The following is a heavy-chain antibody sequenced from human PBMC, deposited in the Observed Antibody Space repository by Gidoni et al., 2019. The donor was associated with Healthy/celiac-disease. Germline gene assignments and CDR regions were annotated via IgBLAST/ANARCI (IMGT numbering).Heavy chain of an antibody. J-gene: IGHJ3*02. V-gene: IGHV1-24*01. CDR3: ATGPKLKDAFDI. CDR2: FDPEDGET. CDR1: GSPLTELS. Sequence: QVQLVQSGAEVKKPGASVKVSCKVSGSPLTELSMHWVRQAPGKGLEWMGGFDPEDGETIYAQKFQGRVTMTEDTSTDTAYMELSSLRSEDTAVYYCATGPKLKDAFDIWGQGTMVTVSS. D-gene: IGHD1-26*01.